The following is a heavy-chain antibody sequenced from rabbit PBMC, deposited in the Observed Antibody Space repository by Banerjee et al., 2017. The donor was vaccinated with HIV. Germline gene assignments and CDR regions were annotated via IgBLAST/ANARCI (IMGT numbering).Heavy chain of an antibody. J-gene: IGHJ3*01. D-gene: IGHD2-1*01. CDR1: GFIFSSYG. V-gene: IGHV1S7*01. Sequence: QLVESGGGLVQPGGSLKVSCKASGFIFSSYGMSWVRQAPGKGLEWIGYIDPVFGSTYYATWVDGRFTISSHNAQNTLWLQLNSLTAADTATYFCARGYDDYDARLDLWGPGTLVTVS. CDR2: IDPVFGST. CDR3: ARGYDDYDARLDL.